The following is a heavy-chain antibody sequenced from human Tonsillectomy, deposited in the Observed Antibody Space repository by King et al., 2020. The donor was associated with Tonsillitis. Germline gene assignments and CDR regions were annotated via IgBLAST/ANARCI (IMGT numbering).Heavy chain of an antibody. D-gene: IGHD6-19*01. Sequence: VQLVESGGGLVQPGGSLRLSCAXSGFTFSSYAMTWVRQAPGXGLEWVSAISGSAGSTYYGDXVKGRFTXSRDNSKNTXYLQMNSLRVEDTXVYYCAKLGYSSGWYGYFDYWGQGXLXTVSS. CDR1: GFTFSSYA. CDR2: ISGSAGST. CDR3: AKLGYSSGWYGYFDY. V-gene: IGHV3-23*04. J-gene: IGHJ4*02.